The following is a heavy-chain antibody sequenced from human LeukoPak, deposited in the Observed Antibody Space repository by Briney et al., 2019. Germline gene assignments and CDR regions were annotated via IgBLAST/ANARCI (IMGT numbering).Heavy chain of an antibody. Sequence: GGSLRLSCAVSGFTFSSYWMSWVRQTPGKGLEWVADIKGDGSKTYFVDSVKGRFTISRDNAKNSLDLQMNSLRAEDTTLYYCARDRRSSGDVVDAFDIWGQGTMVTVSS. J-gene: IGHJ3*02. CDR2: IKGDGSKT. D-gene: IGHD3-10*01. CDR1: GFTFSSYW. CDR3: ARDRRSSGDVVDAFDI. V-gene: IGHV3-7*01.